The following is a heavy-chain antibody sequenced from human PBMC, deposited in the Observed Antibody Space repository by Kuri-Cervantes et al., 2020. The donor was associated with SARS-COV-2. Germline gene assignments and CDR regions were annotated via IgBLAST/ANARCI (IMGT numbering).Heavy chain of an antibody. J-gene: IGHJ4*02. CDR2: IRYDGSNK. V-gene: IGHV3-30*02. Sequence: GGSLRLSCAASGFTFSSYGMHWVRQAPGKGLEWVAFIRYDGSNKYYADSVKGRFTISRDNSKNTLYLQMNSLRAEDTAVYYCARDGAVAVYFDYWGQGTLVTVSS. CDR3: ARDGAVAVYFDY. CDR1: GFTFSSYG. D-gene: IGHD6-19*01.